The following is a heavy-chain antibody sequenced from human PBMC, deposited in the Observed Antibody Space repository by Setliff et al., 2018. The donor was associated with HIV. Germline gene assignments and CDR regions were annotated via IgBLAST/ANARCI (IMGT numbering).Heavy chain of an antibody. CDR2: IYTSGST. D-gene: IGHD2-15*01. Sequence: PSETLSLTCTVSGGSISSYYWSWIRQPPGKGLEWIGYIYTSGSTNYNPSLKSRVTISVDTSKNQFSLKLSSVTAADTAVYYCARGYCSGGGCYSDAFDIWGQGTMVTVSS. J-gene: IGHJ3*02. CDR1: GGSISSYY. CDR3: ARGYCSGGGCYSDAFDI. V-gene: IGHV4-4*08.